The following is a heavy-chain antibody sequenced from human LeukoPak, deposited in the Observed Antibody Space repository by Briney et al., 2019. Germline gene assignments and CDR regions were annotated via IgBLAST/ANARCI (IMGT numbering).Heavy chain of an antibody. J-gene: IGHJ4*02. CDR1: GLTFTSSA. V-gene: IGHV1-58*02. CDR3: AAAIAVAGEFDY. Sequence: GTSVKVSCKASGLTFTSSAMQWVRQARGQRLEWIGWIVVGSGNTNYAQKFQERVTITRDMSTSTAYMELSSLRSEDTAVYYCAAAIAVAGEFDYWGQGTLVTVSS. CDR2: IVVGSGNT. D-gene: IGHD6-19*01.